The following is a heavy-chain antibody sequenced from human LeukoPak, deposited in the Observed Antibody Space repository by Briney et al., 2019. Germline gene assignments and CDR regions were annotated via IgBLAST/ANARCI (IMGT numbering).Heavy chain of an antibody. CDR3: AREDYYDSSVPS. V-gene: IGHV1-18*01. CDR1: GYTFTSYG. D-gene: IGHD3-22*01. Sequence: ASVKVSCKASGYTFTSYGISWVRQAPGQGLEWMGWISAYNGNTNYAQKLQGRVTMTTDTSTSTVYMELSSLRSEDTAVYYCAREDYYDSSVPSWGQGTLVTVSS. CDR2: ISAYNGNT. J-gene: IGHJ5*02.